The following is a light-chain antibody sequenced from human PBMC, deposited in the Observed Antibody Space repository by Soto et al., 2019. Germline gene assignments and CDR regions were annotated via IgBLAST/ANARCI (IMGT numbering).Light chain of an antibody. Sequence: IQMTQSPSPLSASVGDTVTISCRASQSIGSWLAWYQQKKGRAPKLLIYRASILENGVPRRFRGMRSGTECTLTISRLQPDDFATYFCQHYNSSPWTFGQGTKVDIK. CDR2: RAS. CDR1: QSIGSW. J-gene: IGKJ1*01. CDR3: QHYNSSPWT. V-gene: IGKV1-5*03.